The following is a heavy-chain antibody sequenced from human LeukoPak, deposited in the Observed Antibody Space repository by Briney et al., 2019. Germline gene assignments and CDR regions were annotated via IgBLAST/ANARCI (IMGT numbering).Heavy chain of an antibody. CDR2: IYYSGST. J-gene: IGHJ4*02. Sequence: SQTLSLTCTVSGGSISSGGYYWSWIRQHPGNGLEWIGYIYYSGSTHYNPSLRSRVTISVDTSKNQFSLKLSSVTAADTAVYYCARHVQWELPYQPFDYWGQGTLVTVSS. V-gene: IGHV4-31*03. CDR1: GGSISSGGYY. D-gene: IGHD1-26*01. CDR3: ARHVQWELPYQPFDY.